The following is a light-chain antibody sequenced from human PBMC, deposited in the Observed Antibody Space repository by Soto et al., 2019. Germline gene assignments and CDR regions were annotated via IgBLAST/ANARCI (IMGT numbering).Light chain of an antibody. CDR2: DAS. CDR3: QQYDHLPLT. J-gene: IGKJ4*01. CDR1: QGISNF. Sequence: DIPMTQSPSSLSASVGDRVTITCQASQGISNFLDWYQQKPGKAPKLLIYDASNLETGVPLRFSGSGSGTDFAFTISSLQPEDFATYYCQQYDHLPLTFGGGTKVEIK. V-gene: IGKV1-33*01.